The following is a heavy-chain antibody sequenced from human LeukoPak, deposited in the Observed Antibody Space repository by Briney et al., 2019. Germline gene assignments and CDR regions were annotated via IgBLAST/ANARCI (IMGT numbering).Heavy chain of an antibody. CDR3: AKDLRFDEGGYLEY. CDR1: GFTFSSYA. Sequence: GGSLRLSCAASGFTFSSYAMSWVRQAPGKGLEWVSSISGSGGRTYYADSVKGRFTISRDNSTNPPLLQKNRLRAQDTAVYYCAKDLRFDEGGYLEYWGQDILVTVSS. V-gene: IGHV3-23*01. CDR2: ISGSGGRT. J-gene: IGHJ4*02. D-gene: IGHD3-9*01.